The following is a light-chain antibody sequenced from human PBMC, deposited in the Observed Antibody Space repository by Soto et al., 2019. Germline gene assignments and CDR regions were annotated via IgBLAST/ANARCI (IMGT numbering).Light chain of an antibody. CDR2: ETS. J-gene: IGKJ4*01. CDR1: QGIGDT. Sequence: VLSQSPATLSVSPGEGATLSCWASQGIGDTLDWYQNKHGKTPRLLIYETSTRATGVPTRLSGSRYGTELTITINSMKSEDFAVYDCQPYTNWPLTFGEGTKVDIK. CDR3: QPYTNWPLT. V-gene: IGKV3-15*01.